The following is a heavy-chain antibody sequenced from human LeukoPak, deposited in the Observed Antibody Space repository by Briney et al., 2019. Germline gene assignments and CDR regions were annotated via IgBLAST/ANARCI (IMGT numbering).Heavy chain of an antibody. CDR3: ARDLLSGYSYGFDY. CDR2: ISASGGDT. CDR1: GFSFSTYS. Sequence: GGSLRLSCAASGFSFSTYSFSWVRQAPGKGLEWVSGISASGGDTFYADSVKGRFTISRDNSKNTLYLQMNSLRAEDTAVYYCARDLLSGYSYGFDYWGQGTLVTVSS. V-gene: IGHV3-23*01. D-gene: IGHD5-18*01. J-gene: IGHJ4*02.